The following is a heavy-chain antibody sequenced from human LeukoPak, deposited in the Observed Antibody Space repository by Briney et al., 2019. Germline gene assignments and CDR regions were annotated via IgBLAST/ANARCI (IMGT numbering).Heavy chain of an antibody. V-gene: IGHV1-24*01. CDR1: GYTLTELS. CDR3: ATRAFLEWLSGDLEFDY. Sequence: ASVKVSCKVSGYTLTELSMHWVRQAPGKGLEWMGGFDPEDGETIYAQKFQGRVTMTEDTSTDTAYMELSSLRSEDTAVYYCATRAFLEWLSGDLEFDYWGQGTLVTVSS. J-gene: IGHJ4*02. D-gene: IGHD3-3*02. CDR2: FDPEDGET.